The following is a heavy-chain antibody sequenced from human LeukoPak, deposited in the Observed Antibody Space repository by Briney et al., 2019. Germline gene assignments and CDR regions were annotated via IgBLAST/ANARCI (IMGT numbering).Heavy chain of an antibody. CDR3: AKRAYGSGTYYSFDY. D-gene: IGHD3-10*01. Sequence: GGSLRLSCAASGFTFSNYAMSWVRQAPGKGLDWVSAISGSGGATYYADSVKGRFTISSDTSKNTLFLQMNSLRAEGTAVHYCAKRAYGSGTYYSFDYWGQGTLVTVSS. CDR1: GFTFSNYA. J-gene: IGHJ4*02. CDR2: ISGSGGAT. V-gene: IGHV3-23*01.